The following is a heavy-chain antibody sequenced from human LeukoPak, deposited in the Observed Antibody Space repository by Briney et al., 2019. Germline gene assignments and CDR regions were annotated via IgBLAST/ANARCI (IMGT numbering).Heavy chain of an antibody. CDR3: ARLRYCGGDCS. CDR2: INHSGST. CDR1: GGSFSDYY. Sequence: SETLSLTCAVYGGSFSDYYWSWIRQPPGKGLEWIGEINHSGSTNYNPSLKSRVTVSVDTSKNQFSLKLSSVTAADTAVYYCARLRYCGGDCSWGQGTPVTVSS. J-gene: IGHJ5*02. V-gene: IGHV4-34*01. D-gene: IGHD2-21*02.